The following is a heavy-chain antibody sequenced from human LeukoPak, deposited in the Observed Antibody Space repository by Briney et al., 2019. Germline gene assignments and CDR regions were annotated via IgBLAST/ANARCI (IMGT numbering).Heavy chain of an antibody. CDR3: ASHYGSGSYTPLMGY. J-gene: IGHJ4*02. V-gene: IGHV7-4-1*02. CDR1: GYTFTSYA. CDR2: INTNTGNP. D-gene: IGHD3-10*01. Sequence: GASVKVSCKASGYTFTSYAMNWVRQAPGQGLEWMGWINTNTGNPTYAQGFTGRFVFSLDTSVSTAYLQISSLKAGDTAVYYCASHYGSGSYTPLMGYWGQGTLVTVSS.